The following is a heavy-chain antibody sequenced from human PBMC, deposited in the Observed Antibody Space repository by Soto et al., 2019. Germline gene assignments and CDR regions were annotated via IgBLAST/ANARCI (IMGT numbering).Heavy chain of an antibody. CDR3: ATTVLAYCGGDCYSGFDL. CDR1: GYTLTELS. V-gene: IGHV1-24*01. Sequence: ASVKVSCKVSGYTLTELSMHWVRQAPGKGLEWMGGFDPEDGETIYAQKFQGRVTMTEDTSTDTAYMELSSLRSEDTAVYYCATTVLAYCGGDCYSGFDLWGRGTLVTVSS. D-gene: IGHD2-21*02. CDR2: FDPEDGET. J-gene: IGHJ2*01.